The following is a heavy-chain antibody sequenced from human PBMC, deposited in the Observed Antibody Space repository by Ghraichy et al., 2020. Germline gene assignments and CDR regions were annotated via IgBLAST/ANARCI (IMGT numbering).Heavy chain of an antibody. CDR3: AKDLGDGYTLFDY. CDR2: ITGSGGST. Sequence: GGSLRLSCAASGFNFQYYAMSWVRQAPGKGLEWVSVITGSGGSTHYAVSVKGRFTISRDNSKNTLFLQMKSLRAEDTAVYYCAKDLGDGYTLFDYWGQGTLVTVSS. V-gene: IGHV3-23*01. D-gene: IGHD5-24*01. CDR1: GFNFQYYA. J-gene: IGHJ4*02.